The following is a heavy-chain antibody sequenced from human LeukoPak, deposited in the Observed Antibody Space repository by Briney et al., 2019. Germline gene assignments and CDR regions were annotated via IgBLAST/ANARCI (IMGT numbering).Heavy chain of an antibody. CDR2: IYHSGST. CDR3: ARETTGLARYFDY. V-gene: IGHV4-30-2*01. J-gene: IGHJ4*02. D-gene: IGHD4-11*01. CDR1: GGSISSGGYS. Sequence: SETLSLTCAVSGGSISSGGYSWSWIRQPPGKGLEWIGYIYHSGSTYYNPSLKSRATMSVDTSKNQFSLNLSSVTAADTAVYYCARETTGLARYFDYWGQGTLVTVSS.